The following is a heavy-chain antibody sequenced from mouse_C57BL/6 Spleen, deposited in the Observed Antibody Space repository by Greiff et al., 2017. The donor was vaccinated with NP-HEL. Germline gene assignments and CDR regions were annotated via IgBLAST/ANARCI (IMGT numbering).Heavy chain of an antibody. J-gene: IGHJ1*03. CDR1: GYTFTSYW. V-gene: IGHV1-55*01. CDR2: IYPGSGST. D-gene: IGHD1-1*01. CDR3: ARFDYYGSSYGYFDV. Sequence: VQLQQPGAELVQPGASVPMSCTASGYTFTSYWITCVKQRPGQGLEWIGDIYPGSGSTNYNEKFKSKATLTVDTSSSTAYMQLSSLTSEDSAVYYCARFDYYGSSYGYFDVWGTGTTVTVSS.